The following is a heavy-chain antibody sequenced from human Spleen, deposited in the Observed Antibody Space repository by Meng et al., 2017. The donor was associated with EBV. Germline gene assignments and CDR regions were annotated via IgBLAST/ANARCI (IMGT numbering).Heavy chain of an antibody. Sequence: EVQLVEAGGGLVQRGGSLRLSCEASPFTFSTYAMGWVRQAPGKGLEWVSSITGTGATTYYADSVRGRFTISRDNSKNTLYLQMNSLRVEDTAVYYCATIVGATETFDYWGQGTLVTVSS. D-gene: IGHD1-26*01. CDR1: PFTFSTYA. V-gene: IGHV3-23*04. CDR2: ITGTGATT. CDR3: ATIVGATETFDY. J-gene: IGHJ4*01.